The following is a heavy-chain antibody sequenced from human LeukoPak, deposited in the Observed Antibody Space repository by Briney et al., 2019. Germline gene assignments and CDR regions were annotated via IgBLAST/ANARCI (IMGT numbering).Heavy chain of an antibody. V-gene: IGHV3-21*01. J-gene: IGHJ4*02. CDR1: GFTFSSYS. CDR3: ARTGWPAAYYFDY. Sequence: GGSLRLSCAASGFTFSSYSMNWVRQAPGKGLEWVSSISSSSSYIYYADSVKGRFTIPRDNAKNSLYLQMNSLRAEDTAVYYCARTGWPAAYYFDYWGQGTLVTVSS. D-gene: IGHD6-19*01. CDR2: ISSSSSYI.